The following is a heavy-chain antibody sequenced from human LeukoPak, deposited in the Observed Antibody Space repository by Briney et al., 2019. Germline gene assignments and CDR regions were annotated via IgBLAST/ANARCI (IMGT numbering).Heavy chain of an antibody. J-gene: IGHJ5*02. D-gene: IGHD2-15*01. CDR3: ARDIVSHCSGGSCYNWFDP. V-gene: IGHV3-33*01. CDR1: GFTFSSYG. Sequence: GRSLRLSCAASGFTFSSYGMHWVRQAPGKGLEWGAVIWYDGSNKYYADSVKGRFTISRDNSKNTLYLQMNSLRAEDTAVYYCARDIVSHCSGGSCYNWFDPWGQGTLVTVSS. CDR2: IWYDGSNK.